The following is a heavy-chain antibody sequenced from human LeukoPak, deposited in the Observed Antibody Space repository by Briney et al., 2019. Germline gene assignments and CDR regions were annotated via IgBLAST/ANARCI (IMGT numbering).Heavy chain of an antibody. Sequence: GGSLRLSCAASGFTFSDYAMTWVRQAPGKGLEWVSSTAPVHYADSVKGRFTISRDNSKNTLYLQMNSLRAEDTALYYCAKARSIAAAEGPFDYWGQGTLVTVSS. V-gene: IGHV3-23*01. CDR3: AKARSIAAAEGPFDY. CDR1: GFTFSDYA. D-gene: IGHD6-13*01. CDR2: STAPV. J-gene: IGHJ4*02.